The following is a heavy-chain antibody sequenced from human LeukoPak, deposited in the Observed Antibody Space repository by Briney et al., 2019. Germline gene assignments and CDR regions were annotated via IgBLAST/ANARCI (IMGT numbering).Heavy chain of an antibody. J-gene: IGHJ3*02. V-gene: IGHV3-64*01. CDR1: GFTFSSYA. Sequence: AGTLRLSCAASGFTFSSYAMHWVRQAPGKGLEYVSAISTNGGTTYNANSVNGRITISRDNCQKTLYLQMGSLRAEDMAVYYCARAQSGSYFAFVIWGQGTMFTVSS. D-gene: IGHD1-26*01. CDR2: ISTNGGTT. CDR3: ARAQSGSYFAFVI.